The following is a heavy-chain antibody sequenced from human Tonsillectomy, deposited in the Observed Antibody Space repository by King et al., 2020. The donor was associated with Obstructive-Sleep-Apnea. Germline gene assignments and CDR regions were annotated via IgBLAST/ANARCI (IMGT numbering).Heavy chain of an antibody. CDR1: GFTLRSNA. CDR3: ATTALGDFDYYGLDV. J-gene: IGHJ6*02. CDR2: ISYRGGGR. D-gene: IGHD5-18*01. Sequence: VQLVESGGGLVRPGGSLRLSCAASGFTLRSNAMNWVRRAPGKGVEWVSGISYRGGGRCYANSVKGRFALPRVNYNNTLYLQMNSLRADETAIYSCATTALGDFDYYGLDVWGQGTTVTVFS. V-gene: IGHV3-23*04.